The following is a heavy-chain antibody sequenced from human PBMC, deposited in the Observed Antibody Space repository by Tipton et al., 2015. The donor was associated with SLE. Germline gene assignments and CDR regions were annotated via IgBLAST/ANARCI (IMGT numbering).Heavy chain of an antibody. D-gene: IGHD1-14*01. J-gene: IGHJ6*02. Sequence: SLRLSCAASGLSISDYAMHWVRQAPGKGLEWVAVISYDGVNKYYADSVKGRFTISRDNSKNTLYLQMNSLRAEDTAVYYCARSLTSSYYYGMDVWGQGTTVTVSS. CDR2: ISYDGVNK. CDR1: GLSISDYA. CDR3: ARSLTSSYYYGMDV. V-gene: IGHV3-30*04.